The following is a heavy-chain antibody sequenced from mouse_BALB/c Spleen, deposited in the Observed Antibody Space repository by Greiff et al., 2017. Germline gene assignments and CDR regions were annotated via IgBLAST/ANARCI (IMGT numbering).Heavy chain of an antibody. CDR3: TRNYDGYYTWFAY. J-gene: IGHJ3*01. Sequence: VQLQQSGTVLARPGASVKMSCKASGYTFTSYWMHWVKQRPGQGLEWIGAIYPGNSDTSYNQKFKGKAKLTAVTSTSTAYMELSSLTNEDSAVYDCTRNYDGYYTWFAYWGQGTLVTVSA. D-gene: IGHD2-3*01. CDR2: IYPGNSDT. CDR1: GYTFTSYW. V-gene: IGHV1-5*01.